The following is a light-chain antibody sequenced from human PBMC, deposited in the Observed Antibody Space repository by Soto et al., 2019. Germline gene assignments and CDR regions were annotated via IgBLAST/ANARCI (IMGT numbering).Light chain of an antibody. CDR3: SLYTSSSTPVV. CDR2: EVS. J-gene: IGLJ2*01. CDR1: SSDVGSYNR. Sequence: QSALTQPPSVSGSPGQSVTISCTGTSSDVGSYNRVSWYQQPPGTAPKLMIYEVSNRPSGVPDRFSGSKSGNTASLTISGLQVEDEADYYCSLYTSSSTPVVFGGGTKVTVL. V-gene: IGLV2-18*01.